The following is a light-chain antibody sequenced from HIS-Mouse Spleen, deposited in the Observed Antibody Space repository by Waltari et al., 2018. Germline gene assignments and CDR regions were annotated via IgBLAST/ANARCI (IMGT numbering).Light chain of an antibody. Sequence: SYELTQPPSVSVSPGQTARITCSGDALPKQYAYWYQQKPGQAPVPVIYKDSGRPSGIPERFSGSSSGTTVTFTISGVQAEYEADYYCQSADSSGTYWVFGGGTKLTVL. CDR2: KDS. CDR3: QSADSSGTYWV. J-gene: IGLJ3*02. V-gene: IGLV3-25*03. CDR1: ALPKQY.